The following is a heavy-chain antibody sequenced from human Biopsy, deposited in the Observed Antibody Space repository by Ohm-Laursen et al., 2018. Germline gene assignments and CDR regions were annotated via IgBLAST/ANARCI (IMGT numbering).Heavy chain of an antibody. J-gene: IGHJ4*01. CDR1: GFAFSDYS. CDR2: VTTTSSYI. CDR3: ATAYPPAEGRLVVVGGDFDC. D-gene: IGHD2-15*01. Sequence: LRLSCTASGFAFSDYSMSWVRQAPGKGLEWVSSVTTTSSYIYYADSVKGRFTISRDNTKNSLYLQMNSLRAEDTAVYYCATAYPPAEGRLVVVGGDFDCWGQGTRVTVSS. V-gene: IGHV3-21*01.